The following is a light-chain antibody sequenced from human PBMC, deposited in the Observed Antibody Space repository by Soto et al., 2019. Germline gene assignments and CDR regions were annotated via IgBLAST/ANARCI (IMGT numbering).Light chain of an antibody. Sequence: QSALTQPASVSGSAGQSITISCSGTMRDVGAYNLVSWYQQHPGTAPKLIIYEVRNPPSGISSRLSGSRSGNTASLTISGLQPEDEGDYYCSAYTARSTLVFGGGTKLTVL. CDR1: MRDVGAYNL. CDR3: SAYTARSTLV. CDR2: EVR. J-gene: IGLJ3*02. V-gene: IGLV2-14*01.